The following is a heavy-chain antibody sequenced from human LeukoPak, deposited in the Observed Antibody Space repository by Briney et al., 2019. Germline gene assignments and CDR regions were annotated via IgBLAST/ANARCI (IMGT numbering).Heavy chain of an antibody. CDR2: ISYDGSNK. CDR3: ARDLGQYYFDY. J-gene: IGHJ4*02. V-gene: IGHV3-30*19. Sequence: PGGSLRPSCAASGFTFSSYGMHWVRQAPGKGLEWVAVISYDGSNKYYADSVKGRFTISRDNSKNTLYLQMNSLRAEDTAVYYCARDLGQYYFDYWGQGTLVTVSS. D-gene: IGHD4-11*01. CDR1: GFTFSSYG.